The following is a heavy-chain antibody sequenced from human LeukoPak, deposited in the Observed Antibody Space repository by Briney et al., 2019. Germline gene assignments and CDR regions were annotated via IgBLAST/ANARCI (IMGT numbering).Heavy chain of an antibody. Sequence: SETLSLTCSVSGGSISSPSYYWGWIRQPQGRGLEGIASIYYSGSAYYNPSLKSRVTISVDTSKNQFSLRLSSVTAADTAVYYCARQIGDVDTADAFDIWGQGTMVTVSS. CDR2: IYYSGSA. D-gene: IGHD5-18*01. CDR1: GGSISSPSYY. J-gene: IGHJ3*02. CDR3: ARQIGDVDTADAFDI. V-gene: IGHV4-39*01.